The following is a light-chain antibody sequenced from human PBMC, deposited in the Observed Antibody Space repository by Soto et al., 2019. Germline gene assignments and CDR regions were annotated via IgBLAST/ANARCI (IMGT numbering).Light chain of an antibody. J-gene: IGKJ4*01. Sequence: EIVMTQTPLSLSVTPGQSASISCRSSQTLLHSNGKSYLYWYLQKAGQAPQLLIYEVSKRFSGVPDRFSGSGAGTDFTLKISRVEAEDVGVYYCLQSLHFPLTFGGGTKVESK. CDR3: LQSLHFPLT. CDR1: QTLLHSNGKSY. V-gene: IGKV2D-29*01. CDR2: EVS.